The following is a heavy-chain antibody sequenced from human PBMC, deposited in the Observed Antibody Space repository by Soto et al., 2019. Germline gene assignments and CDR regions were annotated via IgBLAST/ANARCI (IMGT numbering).Heavy chain of an antibody. CDR1: GFTFSSYA. J-gene: IGHJ6*02. CDR2: ISGSGGST. CDR3: AKDNDDFWSAYPSYYYGMDV. Sequence: GGSLRLSCAASGFTFSSYAMSWVRQAPGKGLEWVSAISGSGGSTYYADSVKGRFTISRDNSKNTLYLQMNSLRAEDTAVYYCAKDNDDFWSAYPSYYYGMDVWGQGTTVTVSS. D-gene: IGHD3-3*01. V-gene: IGHV3-23*01.